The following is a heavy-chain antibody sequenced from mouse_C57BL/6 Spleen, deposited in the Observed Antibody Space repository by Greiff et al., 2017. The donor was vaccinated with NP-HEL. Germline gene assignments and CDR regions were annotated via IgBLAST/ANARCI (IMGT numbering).Heavy chain of an antibody. CDR3: TRKSLYGNYDY. Sequence: QLQQSGAELVRPGASVTLSCKASGYTFTDYDMHWVKQTPVHGLEWIGAIDPETGGTAYNQTFKGKAILTADKSSSTAYMELRSLTSEDSAVYYCTRKSLYGNYDYWGQGTTLTVSS. J-gene: IGHJ2*01. CDR1: GYTFTDYD. D-gene: IGHD2-1*01. CDR2: IDPETGGT. V-gene: IGHV1-15*01.